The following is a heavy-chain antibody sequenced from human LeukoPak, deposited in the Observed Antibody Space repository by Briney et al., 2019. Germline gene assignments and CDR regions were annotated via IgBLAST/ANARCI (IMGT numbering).Heavy chain of an antibody. CDR1: GFTFTSSA. Sequence: ASVKVSCKASGFTFTSSAMQWVRQARGQRLEWIGWIVVGSGNTNYAQKFQERVTITRDMPTSTAYMELSSLRSEDTAVYYCAVLWFGRDGDYYYGMDVWGQGTTVTVSS. V-gene: IGHV1-58*02. CDR2: IVVGSGNT. J-gene: IGHJ6*02. CDR3: AVLWFGRDGDYYYGMDV. D-gene: IGHD3-10*01.